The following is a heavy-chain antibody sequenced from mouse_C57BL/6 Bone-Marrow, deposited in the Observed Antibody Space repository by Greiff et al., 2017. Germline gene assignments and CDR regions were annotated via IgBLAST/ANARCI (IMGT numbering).Heavy chain of an antibody. CDR1: GYTFTSYW. CDR3: ARGLRPDY. CDR2: IDPSDSYT. D-gene: IGHD3-2*02. J-gene: IGHJ2*01. Sequence: VQLQQPGAELVMPGASVKLSCKASGYTFTSYWMHWVKQRPGQGLEWIGEIDPSDSYTNYNQKFKGKSTLTVDKSSSTAYMQLSSLTSEDSAVYYCARGLRPDYWGQGTTRTVSS. V-gene: IGHV1-69*01.